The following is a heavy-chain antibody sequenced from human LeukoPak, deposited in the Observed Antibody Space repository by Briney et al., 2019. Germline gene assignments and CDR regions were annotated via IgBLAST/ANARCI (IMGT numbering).Heavy chain of an antibody. V-gene: IGHV4-4*07. Sequence: PSETLSLTCTVSGGSISSDYCSSISQPPGERLGWIGRIYTSGSTNYNPSLKSRVTMSVDTSKNQFSLKLSSVTAADTAVYYCARRYFPDAFDIWGQGTMVTVSS. J-gene: IGHJ3*02. D-gene: IGHD3-9*01. CDR3: ARRYFPDAFDI. CDR1: GGSISSDY. CDR2: IYTSGST.